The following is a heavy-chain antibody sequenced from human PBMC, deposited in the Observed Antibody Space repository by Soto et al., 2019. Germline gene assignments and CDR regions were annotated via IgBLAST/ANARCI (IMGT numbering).Heavy chain of an antibody. Sequence: QVQLVQSGAEVKKPGSSVKVSCKASGGTFSSYSINWVLQAPGQGLEWMGEIIPIFGTANYAQKFQGRVTITAAESTSTASMELSSVRSEDTAVYYCARDGGRHSGGIDYWGQGTLVTVSS. J-gene: IGHJ4*02. CDR2: IIPIFGTA. D-gene: IGHD1-26*01. V-gene: IGHV1-69*01. CDR1: GGTFSSYS. CDR3: ARDGGRHSGGIDY.